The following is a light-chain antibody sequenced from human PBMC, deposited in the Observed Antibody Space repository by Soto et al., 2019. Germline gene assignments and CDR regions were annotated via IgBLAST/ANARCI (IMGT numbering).Light chain of an antibody. Sequence: QSALTQPASVSGSPGQSITISCTGTSSDIGGYNFVSWYHQHPGKAPKLLIYAVTNRPSGIADRFSGSKSGNTASLTISGVQAEDGADYYCASYTTSSTLVFGGGTKLTVL. CDR2: AVT. J-gene: IGLJ2*01. CDR3: ASYTTSSTLV. V-gene: IGLV2-14*01. CDR1: SSDIGGYNF.